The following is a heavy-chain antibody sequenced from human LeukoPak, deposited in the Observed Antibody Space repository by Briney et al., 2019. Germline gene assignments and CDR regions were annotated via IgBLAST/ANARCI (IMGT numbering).Heavy chain of an antibody. CDR3: ARGRRYNWNDYYYYGMDV. J-gene: IGHJ6*02. CDR1: GGSVSSGSYF. V-gene: IGHV4-39*07. Sequence: PSETLSLTCTVSGGSVSSGSYFWSWIRQPPGKGLEWIGEINHSGSTNYNPSLKSRVTISVDTSKNQFSLKLSSVTAADTAVYYCARGRRYNWNDYYYYGMDVWGQGTTVTVSS. D-gene: IGHD1-1*01. CDR2: INHSGST.